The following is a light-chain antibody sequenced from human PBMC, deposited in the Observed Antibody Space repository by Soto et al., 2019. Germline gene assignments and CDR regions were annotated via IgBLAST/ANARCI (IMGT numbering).Light chain of an antibody. CDR1: QSISSW. Sequence: DIQMTQAPSTLSASVGDRVTITCRASQSISSWLAWYQQKPGKAPKLLIYKASSLESGVPSRFSGSGSGTEFTLTISSLQPDDFATYYCQQYKNYPWTFAQGTKVEIK. CDR3: QQYKNYPWT. J-gene: IGKJ1*01. V-gene: IGKV1-5*03. CDR2: KAS.